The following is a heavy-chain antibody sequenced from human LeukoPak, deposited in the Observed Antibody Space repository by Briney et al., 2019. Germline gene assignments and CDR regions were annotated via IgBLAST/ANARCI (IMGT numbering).Heavy chain of an antibody. J-gene: IGHJ4*02. CDR1: GGSISSYY. CDR3: ARLEGDFEYYFDY. Sequence: SETLSLTCTVSGGSISSYYWSWIRQPPGKGLEWIGYIYYSGSTNYNPSLKCRVTISVDTSKNQFSLKLSSATAADTAVYYCARLEGDFEYYFDYWGQGTLVTVSS. V-gene: IGHV4-59*08. D-gene: IGHD2-21*02. CDR2: IYYSGST.